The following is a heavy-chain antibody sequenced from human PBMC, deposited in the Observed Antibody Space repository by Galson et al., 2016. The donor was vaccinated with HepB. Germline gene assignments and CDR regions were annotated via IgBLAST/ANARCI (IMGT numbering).Heavy chain of an antibody. D-gene: IGHD5-24*01. V-gene: IGHV3-48*02. Sequence: SLRLSCAASGFTFSSYSMNWVRQAPGKGLEWVSYISMSSNTIKYADSVKGRFTISRDNGKNSLSLHMNRLRDEDTALYYRARVGRPETGGWLQQRVGYFDSCGGATLVTVSS. CDR3: ARVGRPETGGWLQQRVGYFDS. CDR1: GFTFSSYS. CDR2: ISMSSNTI. J-gene: IGHJ4*02.